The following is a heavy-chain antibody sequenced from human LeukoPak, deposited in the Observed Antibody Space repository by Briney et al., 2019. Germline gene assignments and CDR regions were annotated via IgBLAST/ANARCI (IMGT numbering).Heavy chain of an antibody. J-gene: IGHJ4*02. D-gene: IGHD1-26*01. Sequence: PGGSLRLSCAASGFTFSSYAMSWVRQAPGKGLEWLSNFSGSGGGTYYADSVKGRFTISRDNSKNTLYLQMNRLRAEDTAVYYCARAGSIRFDYWGQGTLVTVSS. CDR3: ARAGSIRFDY. V-gene: IGHV3-23*01. CDR1: GFTFSSYA. CDR2: FSGSGGGT.